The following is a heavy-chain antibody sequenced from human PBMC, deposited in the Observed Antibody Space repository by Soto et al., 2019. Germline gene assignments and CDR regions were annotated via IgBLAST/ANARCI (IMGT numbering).Heavy chain of an antibody. Sequence: QVQLVQSGAEVKKPGASVKVSCKASGYTFTSYGISWVRQAPGQGLEWMGWISAYNGNTNYAQKLQGRVTMTTDTPTSTAYMELRSLRSDDTAVYYCARVTPVVVAATHDLDYWGQGTLVTVSS. J-gene: IGHJ4*02. V-gene: IGHV1-18*01. CDR2: ISAYNGNT. CDR1: GYTFTSYG. D-gene: IGHD2-15*01. CDR3: ARVTPVVVAATHDLDY.